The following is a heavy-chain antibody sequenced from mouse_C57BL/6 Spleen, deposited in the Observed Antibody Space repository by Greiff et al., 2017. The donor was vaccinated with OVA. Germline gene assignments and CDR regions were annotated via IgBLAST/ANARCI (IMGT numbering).Heavy chain of an antibody. V-gene: IGHV1-82*01. CDR1: GYAFSSSW. CDR3: ARSPITTVVLDY. J-gene: IGHJ4*01. D-gene: IGHD1-1*01. Sequence: QVQLQQSGPELVKPGASVKISCKASGYAFSSSWMNWVKQRPGKGLEWIGRIYPGDGDTNYNGKFKGKATLTADKSSSTAYMQLSSLTSEDSAVYFCARSPITTVVLDYWGQGTSVTVSS. CDR2: IYPGDGDT.